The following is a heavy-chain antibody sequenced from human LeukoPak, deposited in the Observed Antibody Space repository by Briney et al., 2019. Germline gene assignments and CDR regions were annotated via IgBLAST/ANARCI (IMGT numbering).Heavy chain of an antibody. D-gene: IGHD1-26*01. V-gene: IGHV3-23*01. J-gene: IGHJ4*02. CDR1: GFTFSSYA. CDR3: AKGKVNNLGALDY. Sequence: GGSLRLSCAASGFTFSSYAMTWVRQIPVKGLEWVSTISESGGGSYSGGGTYYGDSVKGRFIISKDGSTKTLFLQMDRLRADDTGIYYCAKGKVNNLGALDYWGQGALVTVSS. CDR2: ISESGGGSYSGGGT.